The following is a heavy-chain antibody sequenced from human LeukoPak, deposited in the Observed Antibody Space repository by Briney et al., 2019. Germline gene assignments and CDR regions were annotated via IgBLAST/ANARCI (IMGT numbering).Heavy chain of an antibody. D-gene: IGHD3-9*01. CDR2: ITNSGTTI. CDR3: ARGDYDILTGSDY. J-gene: IGHJ4*02. V-gene: IGHV3-11*04. CDR1: GFTFSDYY. Sequence: GGSLRLSCAASGFTFSDYYMGWIRQAPGKGLECVSYITNSGTTIFYADSVKGRFTISRDNAKNSLNLQMNSLRAEDTAVYYCARGDYDILTGSDYWGQGTLVTVSS.